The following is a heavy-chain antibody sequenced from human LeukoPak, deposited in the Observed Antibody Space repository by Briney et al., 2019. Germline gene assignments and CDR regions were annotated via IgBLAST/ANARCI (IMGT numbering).Heavy chain of an antibody. CDR3: TGGSGWYSPDY. CDR2: IRGKTNSYAT. D-gene: IGHD6-19*01. Sequence: PGGSLRLSCAASGFTFSHYWMTWVRQAPGKGLEWVGHIRGKTNSYATAYAASVRGRFTISRDDSKNTGYLQMNSLKTEDTAVYYCTGGSGWYSPDYWGQGTLVTVSS. J-gene: IGHJ4*02. CDR1: GFTFSHYW. V-gene: IGHV3-73*01.